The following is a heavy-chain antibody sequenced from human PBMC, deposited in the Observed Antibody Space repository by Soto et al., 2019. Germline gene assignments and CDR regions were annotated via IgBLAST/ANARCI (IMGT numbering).Heavy chain of an antibody. V-gene: IGHV5-51*07. CDR1: QYRFNSYW. Sequence: GESLKVSCKGSQYRFNSYWIGWVHQRPGRGLEWIGMIYPGDSDTTYSPSFEGQVTMSVDKSISTAYLEWNSLKASDSATYYCARQGSNGAYVYYPMDVWGQGTTVTVSS. D-gene: IGHD3-16*01. CDR3: ARQGSNGAYVYYPMDV. J-gene: IGHJ6*02. CDR2: IYPGDSDT.